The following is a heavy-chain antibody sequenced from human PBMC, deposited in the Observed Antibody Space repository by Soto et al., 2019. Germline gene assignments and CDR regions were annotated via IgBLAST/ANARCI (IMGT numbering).Heavy chain of an antibody. CDR3: ARDIRYCSSTSCYYDYGMDV. CDR2: ISSSSSYI. Sequence: GGSLRLSCAASGFTFSSYSMNWVRQAPGKGLEWVSSISSSSSYIYYADSVKGRFTISRDNAKNSLYLQMNSLRAEDTAVYYCARDIRYCSSTSCYYDYGMDVRGQGTTVTVSS. D-gene: IGHD2-2*01. J-gene: IGHJ6*02. CDR1: GFTFSSYS. V-gene: IGHV3-21*01.